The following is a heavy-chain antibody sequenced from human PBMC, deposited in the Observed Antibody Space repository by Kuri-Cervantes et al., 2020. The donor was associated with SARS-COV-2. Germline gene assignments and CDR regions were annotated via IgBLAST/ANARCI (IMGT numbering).Heavy chain of an antibody. CDR2: IKQDGSEK. CDR1: GFTFSSYW. D-gene: IGHD4-17*01. V-gene: IGHV3-7*01. Sequence: GGSLRLSCAASGFTFSSYWMSWVRQAPGKGLEWVADIKQDGSEKYYVDSVKGRFTISRDNAKNSLYLQMNSLRAEDTAVYYCARLTTVTPPSSYRYFDLWGRGTLVTVSS. J-gene: IGHJ2*01. CDR3: ARLTTVTPPSSYRYFDL.